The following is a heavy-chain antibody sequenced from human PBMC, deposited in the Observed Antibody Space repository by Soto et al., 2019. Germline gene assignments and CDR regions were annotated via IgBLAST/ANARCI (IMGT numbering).Heavy chain of an antibody. J-gene: IGHJ4*02. CDR3: ARATSTYYYDSSGQYYFDY. D-gene: IGHD3-22*01. CDR2: IYYSGST. Sequence: SETLSLTCTVSGGSISSGDYYWSWIRQPPGKGLEWIGYIYYSGSTYYNPSLKSRVTISVDTSKNQFSLKLSSVTAADTAVYYCARATSTYYYDSSGQYYFDYWGQGTLVTVSS. V-gene: IGHV4-30-4*01. CDR1: GGSISSGDYY.